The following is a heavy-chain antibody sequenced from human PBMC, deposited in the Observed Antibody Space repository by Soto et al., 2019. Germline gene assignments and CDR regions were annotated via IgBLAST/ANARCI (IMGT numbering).Heavy chain of an antibody. CDR2: ISGSGGST. Sequence: EVQLFESGGGLVQPGGSLRLSCAASRFTFSSYAMSWVRQAPGKGLEWVSSISGSGGSTYYAESVKGRFTISRDNSKNTLYLQVNSLRAEDTAVYYCAKDGGSGSYLDYWGQGTLVTVSS. D-gene: IGHD3-10*01. V-gene: IGHV3-23*01. CDR3: AKDGGSGSYLDY. CDR1: RFTFSSYA. J-gene: IGHJ4*02.